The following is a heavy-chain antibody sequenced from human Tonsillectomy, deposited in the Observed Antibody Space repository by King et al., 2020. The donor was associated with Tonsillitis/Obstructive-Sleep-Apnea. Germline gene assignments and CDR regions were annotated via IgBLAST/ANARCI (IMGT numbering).Heavy chain of an antibody. J-gene: IGHJ4*02. Sequence: QLQESGPGLVKPSETLSLTCTVSGGSINNNNHYWGWIRQPPGKGLEWIGSMYYSGITYYNPSLKSRVTISVDTSNNQFSLKLISVTAADTAVYYCARNGIIGTKTLDSWGQGTLVTVSS. CDR3: ARNGIIGTKTLDS. CDR1: GGSINNNNHY. D-gene: IGHD1-20*01. CDR2: MYYSGIT. V-gene: IGHV4-39*01.